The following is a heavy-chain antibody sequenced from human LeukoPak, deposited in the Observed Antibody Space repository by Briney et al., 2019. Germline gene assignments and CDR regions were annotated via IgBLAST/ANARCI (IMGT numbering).Heavy chain of an antibody. Sequence: ASKGSCSASSGTFISYTISSVRQAPGQGVEWLRRIIPLLGIANYAQKLHGGVTTTADKSTSTAYMELSSLRSEDTAVYYCARGGNYYDGSLYFDYWGQGTVVIVSS. CDR1: SGTFISYT. D-gene: IGHD3-22*01. CDR2: IIPLLGIA. J-gene: IGHJ4*02. CDR3: ARGGNYYDGSLYFDY. V-gene: IGHV1-69*02.